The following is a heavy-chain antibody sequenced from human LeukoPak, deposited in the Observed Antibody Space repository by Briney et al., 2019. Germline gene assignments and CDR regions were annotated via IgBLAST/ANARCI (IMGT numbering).Heavy chain of an antibody. CDR3: ARDKGTSTTAPKRKGRFDP. V-gene: IGHV3-33*01. CDR1: GFTFSSYG. D-gene: IGHD1-1*01. J-gene: IGHJ5*02. CDR2: IWYDGSNK. Sequence: GGSLRLSCAASGFTFSSYGMHWVRQAPGKGLEWVAVIWYDGSNKYYADSVKGRFTISRDNSKNTLYLQMNSLRDEDTAVYYCARDKGTSTTAPKRKGRFDPWGQGTLVTVSS.